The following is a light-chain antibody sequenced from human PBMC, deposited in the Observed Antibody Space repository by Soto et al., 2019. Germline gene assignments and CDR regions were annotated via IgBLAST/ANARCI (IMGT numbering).Light chain of an antibody. Sequence: ILMTQSPATLSVSPGERATLSCRASQSVSNNLAWYQQKPGQAPRLLIYDASTRATGIPARFIGSGSGTEFTLTISGLQSEDFAVDYCQQYNNWPPWTFGQGTNVEIK. V-gene: IGKV3-15*01. CDR1: QSVSNN. CDR3: QQYNNWPPWT. J-gene: IGKJ1*01. CDR2: DAS.